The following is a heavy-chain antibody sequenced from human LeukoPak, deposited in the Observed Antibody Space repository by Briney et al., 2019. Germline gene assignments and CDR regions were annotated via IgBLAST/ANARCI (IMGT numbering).Heavy chain of an antibody. Sequence: GGSLRLSCSASGFTFSSYAMHWVRQAPGKGLEYVSAISSNGGVTYYADSVKGRFTISRDNPKNTLYLQMSSLRAEDTAVYYCVKTYYYDSIGYYNDAFDIWGQGTMVTVSS. CDR3: VKTYYYDSIGYYNDAFDI. V-gene: IGHV3-64D*06. D-gene: IGHD3-22*01. CDR1: GFTFSSYA. J-gene: IGHJ3*02. CDR2: ISSNGGVT.